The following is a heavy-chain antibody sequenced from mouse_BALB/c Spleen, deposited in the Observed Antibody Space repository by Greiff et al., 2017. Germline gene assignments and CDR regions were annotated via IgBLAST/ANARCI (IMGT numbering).Heavy chain of an antibody. V-gene: IGHV1S16*01. D-gene: IGHD1-2*01. CDR2: INPSNGGT. CDR1: GYTFTSYY. J-gene: IGHJ4*01. Sequence: QVQLQQSGAELVKPGASVKLSCKASGYTFTSYYMYWVKQRPGQGLEWIGEINPSNGGTNFNEKFKSKATLTVDKSSSTAYMQLSSLTSEDSAVYYCTGSELLLRLRYAMDYWGQGTSVTVSS. CDR3: TGSELLLRLRYAMDY.